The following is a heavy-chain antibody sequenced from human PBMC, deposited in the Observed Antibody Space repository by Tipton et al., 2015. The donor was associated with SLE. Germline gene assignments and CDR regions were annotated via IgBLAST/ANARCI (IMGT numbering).Heavy chain of an antibody. Sequence: SLRLSCAASGFTFDNYAMTWVRQAPGKGLECVSVVFSAGNTFYADSVKGRFIISRDNSKNTLYLQMNSLRVEDAAVYYCAREGRKVLRYFDWSIDYWGQGTLVTVSS. D-gene: IGHD3-9*01. CDR2: VFSAGNT. CDR1: GFTFDNYA. J-gene: IGHJ4*02. V-gene: IGHV3-23*03. CDR3: AREGRKVLRYFDWSIDY.